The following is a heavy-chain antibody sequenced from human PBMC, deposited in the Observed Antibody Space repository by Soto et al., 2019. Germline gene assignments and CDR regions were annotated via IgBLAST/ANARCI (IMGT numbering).Heavy chain of an antibody. CDR1: GFTFSSYA. CDR2: ISGSGGTT. CDR3: AAMNRAALWVS. V-gene: IGHV3-23*01. Sequence: GGSLRLSCAASGFTFSSYAMNWVRQAPGEGLEWVSTISGSGGTTYYADSVKGRFSISRDNSKNTLFLHMNSLSAEDTAVYHCAAMNRAALWVSWGQGTLVTVSS. J-gene: IGHJ5*02. D-gene: IGHD2-15*01.